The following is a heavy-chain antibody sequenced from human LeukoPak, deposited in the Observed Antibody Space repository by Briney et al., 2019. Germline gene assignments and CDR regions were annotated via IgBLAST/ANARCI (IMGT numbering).Heavy chain of an antibody. D-gene: IGHD6-13*01. Sequence: PGGSLRLSCAASGFTFSSYAMTWVRQVPGKGLKWVSGISGSGGGTFYADSVKGRFTISRDNPKNTLYLQMHSLRAEDTAVYSCAKDLEHHLVLGAFDIWGQGTMVTVSS. J-gene: IGHJ3*02. CDR3: AKDLEHHLVLGAFDI. V-gene: IGHV3-23*01. CDR2: ISGSGGGT. CDR1: GFTFSSYA.